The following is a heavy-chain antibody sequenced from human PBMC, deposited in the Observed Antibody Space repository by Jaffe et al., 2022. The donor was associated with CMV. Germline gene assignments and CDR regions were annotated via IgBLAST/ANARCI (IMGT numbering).Heavy chain of an antibody. CDR1: GGSISSYY. CDR2: IYYSGST. V-gene: IGHV4-59*01. J-gene: IGHJ3*02. CDR3: ARGGNTAMARRAFDI. D-gene: IGHD5-18*01. Sequence: QVQLQESGPGLVKPSETLSLTCTVSGGSISSYYWSWIRQPPGKGLEWIGYIYYSGSTNYNPSLKSRVTISVDTSKNQFSLKLSSVTAADTAVYYCARGGNTAMARRAFDIWGQGTMVTVSS.